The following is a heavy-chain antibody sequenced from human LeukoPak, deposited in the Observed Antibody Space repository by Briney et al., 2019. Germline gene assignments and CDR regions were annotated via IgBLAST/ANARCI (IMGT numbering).Heavy chain of an antibody. CDR3: TKDPNGDYIGAFDP. Sequence: GGSLRLTCAASGFSFSSFAMTWVRQAPGKGLEWVSSITGGQYATYNAPSVKGRFTISRDNAKNTLYLQMNSLRADDTAIYYCTKDPNGDYIGAFDPWGQGTMVTVSS. CDR2: ITGGQYAT. J-gene: IGHJ5*02. V-gene: IGHV3-23*01. CDR1: GFSFSSFA. D-gene: IGHD4-17*01.